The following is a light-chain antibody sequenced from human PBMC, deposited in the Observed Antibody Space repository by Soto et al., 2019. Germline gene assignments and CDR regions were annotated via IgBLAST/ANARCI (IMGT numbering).Light chain of an antibody. CDR3: HQYGSSPYT. CDR2: GAS. CDR1: QSVTSTY. Sequence: ELVLTKSPGTLSLSPGDRATLSCRASQSVTSTYLAWYQQKPGQAPRLLIYGASSMATGIPARVSGSGAGTDFTLTSSSLEPEVFAVFYDHQYGSSPYTLGKGTKLYIK. J-gene: IGKJ2*01. V-gene: IGKV3-20*01.